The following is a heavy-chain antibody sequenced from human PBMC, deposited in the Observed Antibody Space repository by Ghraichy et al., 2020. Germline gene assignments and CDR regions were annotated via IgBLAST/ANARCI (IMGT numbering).Heavy chain of an antibody. CDR3: ARDVWGSYGYVYYYYYMDV. D-gene: IGHD5-18*01. CDR2: IKQDGSEK. J-gene: IGHJ6*03. V-gene: IGHV3-7*03. Sequence: GESLNISCAASGFTFSSYWMSWVRQAPGKGLEWVANIKQDGSEKYYVDSVKGRFTISRDNAKNSLYLQMNSLRAEDTAVYYCARDVWGSYGYVYYYYYMDVWGKGTTVTVSS. CDR1: GFTFSSYW.